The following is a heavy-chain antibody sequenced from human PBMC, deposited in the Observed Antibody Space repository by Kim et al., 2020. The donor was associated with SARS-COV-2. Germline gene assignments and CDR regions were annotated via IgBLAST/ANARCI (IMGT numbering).Heavy chain of an antibody. CDR1: GGSFSGYY. D-gene: IGHD6-19*01. J-gene: IGHJ4*02. Sequence: SETLSLTCAVYGGSFSGYYWSWIRQPPGKGLEWIGEINHSGSTNYNPSLKSRVTISVDTSKNQFSLKLSSVTAADTAVYYCARGGGSGWYIDYWGQGTLVTVSS. CDR2: INHSGST. V-gene: IGHV4-34*01. CDR3: ARGGGSGWYIDY.